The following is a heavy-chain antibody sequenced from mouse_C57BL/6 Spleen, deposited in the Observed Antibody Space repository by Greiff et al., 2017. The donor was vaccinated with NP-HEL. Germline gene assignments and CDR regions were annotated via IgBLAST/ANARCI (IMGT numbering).Heavy chain of an antibody. CDR2: IDPETGGT. Sequence: VQLQESGAELVRPGASVTLSCKASGYTFTDYEMHWVKQTPVHGLEWIGAIDPETGGTAYNQKFKGKAILTADKSSSTAYIELRSLTSEDSAVYYCTRRYFDVWGTGTTVTVSS. J-gene: IGHJ1*03. CDR1: GYTFTDYE. CDR3: TRRYFDV. V-gene: IGHV1-15*01.